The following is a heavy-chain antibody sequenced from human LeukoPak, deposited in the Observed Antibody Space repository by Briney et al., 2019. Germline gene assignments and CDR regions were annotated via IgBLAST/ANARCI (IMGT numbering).Heavy chain of an antibody. CDR2: IIPILGIA. CDR1: GGTFSSYA. CDR3: ARDRVASSGYYFDS. J-gene: IGHJ4*02. D-gene: IGHD3-22*01. V-gene: IGHV1-69*04. Sequence: SVKVSCKASGGTFSSYAISWVRQAPGQGLEWMGRIIPILGIANYAQKFQGRVTITADKSTSTAYMELSSLRSEDTAVYYCARDRVASSGYYFDSWGQGTLVTVSS.